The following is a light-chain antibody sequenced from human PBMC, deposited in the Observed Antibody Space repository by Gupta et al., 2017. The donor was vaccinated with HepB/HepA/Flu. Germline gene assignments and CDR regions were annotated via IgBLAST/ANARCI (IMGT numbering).Light chain of an antibody. Sequence: EIVLTQSPATLSLSPGERATLSCRASQRISSFLAWYQQKPGQAPRLLIYDASNRATGIPARFSGSGSGTDFTLTISSLEPEDIAVYYCQQRRNWPRTFGQGTKVEIK. CDR2: DAS. CDR3: QQRRNWPRT. V-gene: IGKV3-11*01. J-gene: IGKJ1*01. CDR1: QRISSF.